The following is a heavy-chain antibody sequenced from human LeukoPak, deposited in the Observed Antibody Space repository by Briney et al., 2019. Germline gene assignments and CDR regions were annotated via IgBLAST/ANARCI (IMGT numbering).Heavy chain of an antibody. CDR1: GFTFSSYS. V-gene: IGHV3-48*04. J-gene: IGHJ4*02. Sequence: GGSLRLSCAASGFTFSSYSMSWVRQAPGEGLQWVSYISASSSTIYYADSVKGRFTISRDNAGNSLYLQMNSLRVEDTPRYYCARDQRWQLPHYFDSWGQGTLVTASS. D-gene: IGHD4-23*01. CDR3: ARDQRWQLPHYFDS. CDR2: ISASSSTI.